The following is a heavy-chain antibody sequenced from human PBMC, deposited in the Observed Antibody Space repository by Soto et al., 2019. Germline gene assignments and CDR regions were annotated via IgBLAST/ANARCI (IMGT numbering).Heavy chain of an antibody. CDR2: VIPYFGTA. CDR3: ARVRIPFRRRGGHYYEDGMDV. V-gene: IGHV1-69*01. D-gene: IGHD3-3*01. Sequence: EQLVQSGAEVKKPGSSVKVSCAASGGTFSTYSISWVRQAPGHGLEWMGEVIPYFGTANHAQKFQGRVTLTVDASTSTAYMELRSLRSEDTALYYCARVRIPFRRRGGHYYEDGMDVWGQGTRVTVSS. CDR1: GGTFSTYS. J-gene: IGHJ6*02.